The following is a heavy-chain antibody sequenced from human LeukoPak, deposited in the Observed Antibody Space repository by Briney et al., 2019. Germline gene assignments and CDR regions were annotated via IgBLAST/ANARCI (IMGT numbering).Heavy chain of an antibody. Sequence: GGSLRLSCAASGFTFSDYYMSWIRQAPGKGLEWVSYISSSGTNIYYADSVKGRFTISRDKAKNALYLQMNSLRAEDTAVYYCARVGWLQSYFDYWGQGTLVTASS. V-gene: IGHV3-11*01. CDR3: ARVGWLQSYFDY. D-gene: IGHD5-24*01. J-gene: IGHJ4*02. CDR1: GFTFSDYY. CDR2: ISSSGTNI.